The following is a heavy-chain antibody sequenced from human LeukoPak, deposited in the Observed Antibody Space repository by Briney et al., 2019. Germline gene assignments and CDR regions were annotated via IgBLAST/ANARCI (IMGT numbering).Heavy chain of an antibody. D-gene: IGHD3-16*01. CDR3: TRGFWGWEVDY. CDR1: GFTFSSYW. CDR2: INTDGTTT. J-gene: IGHJ4*02. V-gene: IGHV3-74*01. Sequence: GGSLRLSCAASGFTFSSYWMHWVRQAPGQGLVCVSRINTDGTTTDYADSAKGRFTVSRDNAKNTLYLQMNSLRAEDTAVYYCTRGFWGWEVDYWGQGTLVTVS.